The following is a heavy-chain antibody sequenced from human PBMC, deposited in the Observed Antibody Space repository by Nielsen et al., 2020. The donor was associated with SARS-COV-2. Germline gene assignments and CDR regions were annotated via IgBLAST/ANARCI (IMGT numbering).Heavy chain of an antibody. CDR3: ASYIAARPSYYYYGMDV. CDR1: GYTFTSYD. CDR2: MNPNSGNT. J-gene: IGHJ6*02. Sequence: ASVKVSCKASGYTFTSYDINWVRQATGQGLEWMGWMNPNSGNTGYAQKFQGRVTVTRNTSISTAYMELSSLRSEDTAVYYCASYIAARPSYYYYGMDVRGQGTTVTVSS. D-gene: IGHD6-6*01. V-gene: IGHV1-8*01.